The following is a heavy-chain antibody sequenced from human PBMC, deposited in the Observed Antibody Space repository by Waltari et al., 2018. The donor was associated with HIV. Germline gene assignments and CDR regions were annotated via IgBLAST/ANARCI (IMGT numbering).Heavy chain of an antibody. J-gene: IGHJ6*02. CDR2: IIPTLGST. D-gene: IGHD6-6*01. CDR3: ARAGLRQLGRPYYYGLDV. CDR1: ADTFNSYA. Sequence: QDQLVQSGAEVRKPGSSVKVSCKASADTFNSYALNWVRQAPGQGPEWLGRIIPTLGSTNDARRCRGRVTITADKSTTTAYMELSRLTSEDTAVYFCARAGLRQLGRPYYYGLDVWGQGTTVTVSS. V-gene: IGHV1-69*04.